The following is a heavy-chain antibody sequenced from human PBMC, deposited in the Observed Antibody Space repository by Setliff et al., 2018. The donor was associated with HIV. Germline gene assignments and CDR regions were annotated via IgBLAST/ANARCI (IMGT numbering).Heavy chain of an antibody. CDR2: LHYSGTT. J-gene: IGHJ3*01. CDR3: SSVLFHLGWLSTTHDAFDV. D-gene: IGHD3-3*01. V-gene: IGHV4-39*07. Sequence: SETLSLPCNVSRGSISRSSHYWGWIRQSPGKGLQWIGSLHYSGTTYYNPSLKRRVTISVDTSMNQFSLNLTSVTAADTAVYFCSSVLFHLGWLSTTHDAFDVWGPGTLVTVSS. CDR1: RGSISRSSHY.